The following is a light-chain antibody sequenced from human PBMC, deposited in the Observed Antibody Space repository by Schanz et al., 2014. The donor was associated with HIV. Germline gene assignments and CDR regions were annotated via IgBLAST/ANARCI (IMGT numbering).Light chain of an antibody. CDR1: SSDVGGYNY. J-gene: IGLJ2*01. CDR2: DVT. CDR3: NSYAGSNNLV. Sequence: QSALTQPPSASGSPGQSVTISCTGTSSDVGGYNYVSWYQQHPGKAPKLMIYDVTKRPSGVPDRFSGSKSGNTAYLIISGLQAEDEADYYCNSYAGSNNLVFGGGTKLTVL. V-gene: IGLV2-8*01.